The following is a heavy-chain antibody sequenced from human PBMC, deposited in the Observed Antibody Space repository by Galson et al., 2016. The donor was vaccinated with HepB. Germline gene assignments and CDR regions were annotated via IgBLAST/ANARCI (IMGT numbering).Heavy chain of an antibody. Sequence: SLRLSCAASGFNVSTSFMNWVRQAPGKGLEWVSVISSNGGRTYYADSVKGRFTISRDNSKNTLYLQMNGLRAEDTAVYYCAKDESSGGSCYPGCYYYGMDVWGQGTTVTVSS. J-gene: IGHJ6*02. CDR1: GFNVSTSF. CDR3: AKDESSGGSCYPGCYYYGMDV. D-gene: IGHD2-15*01. V-gene: IGHV3-23*01. CDR2: ISSNGGRT.